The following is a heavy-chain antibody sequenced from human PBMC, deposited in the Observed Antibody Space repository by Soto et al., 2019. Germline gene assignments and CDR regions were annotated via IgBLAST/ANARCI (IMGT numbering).Heavy chain of an antibody. CDR2: ISDSHST. V-gene: IGHV3-23*01. J-gene: IGHJ4*02. CDR1: GSTFRTYA. Sequence: EVQLLDSGGGLVQPGGSLRLSCAASGSTFRTYAMSWVRQAPGKGLAWAPTISDSHSTYYANSVKGRFTIYRDNSRNTLYLQMNSLRVEDTAVYYCAKGGEGSCSKTSCLYFSDSWGQGTLVTVSS. D-gene: IGHD2-2*01. CDR3: AKGGEGSCSKTSCLYFSDS.